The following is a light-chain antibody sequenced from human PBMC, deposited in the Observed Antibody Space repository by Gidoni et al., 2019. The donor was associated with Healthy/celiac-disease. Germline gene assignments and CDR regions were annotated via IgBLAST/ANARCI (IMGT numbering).Light chain of an antibody. CDR1: QSLLHSNGYNY. CDR2: LGS. J-gene: IGKJ3*01. CDR3: MQALQTPL. V-gene: IGKV2-28*01. Sequence: DIVMTQSHLSLPVTPGEPASSSCRSSQSLLHSNGYNYLDWYLQKPGQSPQLLIYLGSNRASGVPDRFSGSGSGTDFTLKISRVEAEDVGVYYCMQALQTPLFGPXTKVDIK.